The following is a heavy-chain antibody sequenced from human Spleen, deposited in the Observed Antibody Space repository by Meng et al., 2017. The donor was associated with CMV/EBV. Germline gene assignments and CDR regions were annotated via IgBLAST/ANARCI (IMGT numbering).Heavy chain of an antibody. Sequence: QVQLVQSGAEVKKPGAAVKVSCKASGYTFTGYSLHWVRPAPGQGLEWMGRINPDSGGANYAEKFQGRVTMTRDTSISTAYMELRRLRFDDTAVYYCARIQWLDNWFDPWGQGTLVTVSS. J-gene: IGHJ5*02. CDR2: INPDSGGA. CDR3: ARIQWLDNWFDP. V-gene: IGHV1-2*06. D-gene: IGHD6-19*01. CDR1: GYTFTGYS.